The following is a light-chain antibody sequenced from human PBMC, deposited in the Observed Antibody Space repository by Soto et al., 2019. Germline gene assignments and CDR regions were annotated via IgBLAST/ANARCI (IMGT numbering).Light chain of an antibody. CDR1: RSISSW. J-gene: IGKJ1*01. V-gene: IGKV1-5*03. CDR3: QQYNSYCT. CDR2: KAS. Sequence: DIQMTQSPSTLSASVGDRVTITCRASRSISSWLAWYQQKPGKAPKLLIYKASSLESGVPSRFSGSGSGTEFTLTISSLQPDDFATYYCQQYNSYCTFGQGTKVDIK.